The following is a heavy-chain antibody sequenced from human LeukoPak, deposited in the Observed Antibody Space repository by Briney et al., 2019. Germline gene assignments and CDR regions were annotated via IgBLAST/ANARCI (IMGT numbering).Heavy chain of an antibody. D-gene: IGHD6-19*01. Sequence: GGSLRLSCAASGFTVSTNYMTWVRQAPGKGLEWVSVIYNDGTTYYSDSVKGRFTISRDSFRNTLYLQMRTLRAEDTALYYCAIRIEVTGTDHWHFDYWGQGTRVTVSS. CDR2: IYNDGTT. CDR1: GFTVSTNY. CDR3: AIRIEVTGTDHWHFDY. V-gene: IGHV3-66*04. J-gene: IGHJ4*02.